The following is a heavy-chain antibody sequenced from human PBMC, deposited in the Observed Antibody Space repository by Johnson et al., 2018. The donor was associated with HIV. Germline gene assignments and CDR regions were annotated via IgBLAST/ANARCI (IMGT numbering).Heavy chain of an antibody. J-gene: IGHJ3*02. Sequence: VQLLESGGGLIQPGGSLRLSCAASGFTVSSNYMSWVRQAPGKGLEWVSVIYSGGSTYYADSVKGRFTISRDNSKNTLYLQMNSLRAEDTAVYYCARDPRAYYDFWSGPYDAFDIWGQGTMVTVSS. V-gene: IGHV3-66*03. CDR1: GFTVSSNY. D-gene: IGHD3-3*01. CDR2: IYSGGST. CDR3: ARDPRAYYDFWSGPYDAFDI.